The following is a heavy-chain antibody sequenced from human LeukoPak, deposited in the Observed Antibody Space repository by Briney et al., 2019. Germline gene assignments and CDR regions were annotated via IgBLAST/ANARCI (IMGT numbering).Heavy chain of an antibody. J-gene: IGHJ4*02. CDR3: ARDMTGDNYDY. V-gene: IGHV3-74*01. CDR1: GFTFSSYW. Sequence: PGGSLRLSCAASGFTFSSYWMHWVRQAPGKGLVWVSRVNSDGSSTSYADSVKGRFTISRDNAKSTLYLQMNSLRAEDTAVYYCARDMTGDNYDYWGQGTLVTVSS. CDR2: VNSDGSST. D-gene: IGHD3-9*01.